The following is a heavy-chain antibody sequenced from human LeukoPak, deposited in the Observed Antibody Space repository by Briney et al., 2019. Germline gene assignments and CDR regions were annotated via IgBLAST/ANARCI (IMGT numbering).Heavy chain of an antibody. J-gene: IGHJ4*02. CDR3: TRAYWIGFHFDS. CDR1: GGSISSGDYF. Sequence: SETLSLTCSVSGGSISSGDYFWTWIRQPPGKGLEYIGYIYYSGTTYYNPSLKGRITMSVDMSANQFSLRLTSVSAADTAVYYCTRAYWIGFHFDSWGQGILVSVS. V-gene: IGHV4-30-4*01. CDR2: IYYSGTT. D-gene: IGHD3-3*01.